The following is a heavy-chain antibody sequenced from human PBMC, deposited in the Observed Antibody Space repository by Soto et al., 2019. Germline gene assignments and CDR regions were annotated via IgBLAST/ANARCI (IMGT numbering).Heavy chain of an antibody. Sequence: EVQLVESGGGLVQPGGSLRLSCADSGITFSRYWMSWVRQAPGKGPEWVATINLDGSEEYYVDSVKGRFTISRDNAKNSLYLQMNPLRAEDTAVYYCAREARATFDYWGQGTLVTVSS. CDR3: AREARATFDY. V-gene: IGHV3-7*01. CDR1: GITFSRYW. J-gene: IGHJ4*02. CDR2: INLDGSEE.